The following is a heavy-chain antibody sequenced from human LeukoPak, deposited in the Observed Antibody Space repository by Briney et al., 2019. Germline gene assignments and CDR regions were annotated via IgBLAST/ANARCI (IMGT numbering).Heavy chain of an antibody. CDR1: GFTFSSYG. J-gene: IGHJ4*02. D-gene: IGHD4-17*01. CDR2: IWYDGSNK. Sequence: PGRSLRLSCAASGFTFSSYGMPWVRQAPGKGLEWVAVIWYDGSNKYYADSVKGRFTISRDNSKNTLYLQMNSLRAEDTAVYYCASAMTTVTTVDYWGQGTLVTVSS. V-gene: IGHV3-33*01. CDR3: ASAMTTVTTVDY.